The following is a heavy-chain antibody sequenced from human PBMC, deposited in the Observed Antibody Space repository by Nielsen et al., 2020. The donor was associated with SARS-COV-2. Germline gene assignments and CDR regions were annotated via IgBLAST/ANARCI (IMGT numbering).Heavy chain of an antibody. V-gene: IGHV3-23*01. CDR2: ISGSGGST. CDR3: AKRPDDFWSGYYKAAEYFQH. J-gene: IGHJ1*01. Sequence: GGSLRLSCAASGFTFSSYAMSWVRQAPGKGLEWVSAISGSGGSTYYADSVKGRFTISRDNSKNTLYLQMNSLRAEDTAVYYCAKRPDDFWSGYYKAAEYFQHWGQGTMVTVSS. CDR1: GFTFSSYA. D-gene: IGHD3-3*01.